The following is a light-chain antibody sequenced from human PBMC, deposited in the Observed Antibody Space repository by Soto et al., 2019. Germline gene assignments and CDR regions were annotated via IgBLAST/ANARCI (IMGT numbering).Light chain of an antibody. CDR3: SSYTNINTRACV. V-gene: IGLV2-14*01. CDR2: EVT. Sequence: QSALTQPASVSGSPGQSITISCTGTSGDIGSYNRVSWYQQHPGKAPKLIIYEVTDRPSGVSNRFSGSKSGNTASLTISGLQAEDEAEYYCSSYTNINTRACVFGTGTQLPVL. CDR1: SGDIGSYNR. J-gene: IGLJ7*01.